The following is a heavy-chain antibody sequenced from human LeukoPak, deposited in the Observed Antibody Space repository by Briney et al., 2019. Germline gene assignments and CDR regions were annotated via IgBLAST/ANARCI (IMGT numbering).Heavy chain of an antibody. J-gene: IGHJ4*02. CDR2: IYSGGRT. CDR1: GFTVSSNY. V-gene: IGHV3-66*01. D-gene: IGHD2-15*01. CDR3: VLKVRFDY. Sequence: GGSLRLSWAASGFTVSSNYMSWVRQAPGKGLEWVSVIYSGGRTYYADSVKGRFTISRDNSKNTLYLQMNSLRAEDTAVYYCVLKVRFDYWGQGTLVTVSS.